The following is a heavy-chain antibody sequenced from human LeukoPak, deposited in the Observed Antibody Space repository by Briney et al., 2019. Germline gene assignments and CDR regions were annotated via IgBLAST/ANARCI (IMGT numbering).Heavy chain of an antibody. V-gene: IGHV4-39*07. J-gene: IGHJ3*02. CDR1: GGSISSSSYY. D-gene: IGHD4-17*01. CDR3: ARDIPSYGDYDSGMYRDQNAFDI. CDR2: IYYSGST. Sequence: PSETLSLTCTVSGGSISSSSYYWGWIRQPPGKGLEWIGSIYYSGSTYYNPSLKSRVTISVDKSKNQFSLKLSSVTAADTAVYYCARDIPSYGDYDSGMYRDQNAFDIWGQGTMVTVSS.